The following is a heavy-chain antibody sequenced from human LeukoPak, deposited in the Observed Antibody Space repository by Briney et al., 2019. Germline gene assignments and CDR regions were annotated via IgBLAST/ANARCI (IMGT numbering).Heavy chain of an antibody. CDR3: ARGKYYYDSSGYYRPLFDY. D-gene: IGHD3-22*01. CDR2: IKKIREGGTT. V-gene: IGHV3-15*01. Sequence: GGSLRLSCVASGFTFSDAWVTWVRQAPGKGLEWVGRIKKIREGGTTDDAAPVRGRFTMSRDDSRNTIYLQMNSLQTEDTAVYYCARGKYYYDSSGYYRPLFDYWGQGTLVTVSS. J-gene: IGHJ4*02. CDR1: GFTFSDAW.